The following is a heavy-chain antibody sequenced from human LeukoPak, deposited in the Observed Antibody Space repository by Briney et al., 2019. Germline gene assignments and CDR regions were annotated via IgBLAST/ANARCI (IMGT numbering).Heavy chain of an antibody. J-gene: IGHJ4*02. V-gene: IGHV3-21*01. CDR1: GFIFSSYS. CDR2: ISSDSSLI. Sequence: GGSLRLPCAASGFIFSSYSMNWVRQAPGKGLEWVSAISSDSSLIYYADSLKGRFTIYRDNAKNSLYLQMNSLRVEDTAIYYCARDRARVSDYWGQGTLVTVSS. CDR3: ARDRARVSDY.